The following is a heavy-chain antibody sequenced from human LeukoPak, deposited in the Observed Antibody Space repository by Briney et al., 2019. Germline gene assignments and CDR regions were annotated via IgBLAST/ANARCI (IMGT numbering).Heavy chain of an antibody. CDR1: GGSINNYY. CDR3: ARGRYCSADICSGGDAFDI. Sequence: SETLSLTCTVSGGSINNYYWSWIRQPAGKGLEWIGRIYTRGSTNYNTSLKSRVTMSVDTSKNQFSLKLSSVTAADTAVYYCARGRYCSADICSGGDAFDIWGQGTMVSVSS. CDR2: IYTRGST. J-gene: IGHJ3*02. D-gene: IGHD2-15*01. V-gene: IGHV4-4*07.